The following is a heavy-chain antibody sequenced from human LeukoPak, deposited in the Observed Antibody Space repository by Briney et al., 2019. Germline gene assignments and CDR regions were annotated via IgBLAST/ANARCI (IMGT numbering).Heavy chain of an antibody. CDR1: GFTFSSYA. Sequence: GGSLRLSCAASGFTFSSYAMHWVRQAPGKGLERVAVISYDGSNKYYADSVKGRFTISRDNAKNSLYLQMNSLRAEDTAVYYCARDVGMYSSSWFSFDYWGQGTLVTVSS. V-gene: IGHV3-30-3*01. J-gene: IGHJ4*02. CDR2: ISYDGSNK. CDR3: ARDVGMYSSSWFSFDY. D-gene: IGHD6-13*01.